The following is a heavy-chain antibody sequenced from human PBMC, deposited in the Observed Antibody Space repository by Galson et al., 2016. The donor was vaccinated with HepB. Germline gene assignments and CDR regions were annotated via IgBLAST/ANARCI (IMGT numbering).Heavy chain of an antibody. J-gene: IGHJ6*04. CDR1: GFTFRNYG. CDR3: VQGSTAPDV. Sequence: SLRLSCAASGFTFRNYGMTWVRQAPGKGLEVVSSISRSGDSTDYADSVKGRFTISRDNSKNTLSLQMNSLTADDTAIYYCVQGSTAPDVWRKGTTVTVSS. V-gene: IGHV3-23*01. D-gene: IGHD2-2*01. CDR2: ISRSGDST.